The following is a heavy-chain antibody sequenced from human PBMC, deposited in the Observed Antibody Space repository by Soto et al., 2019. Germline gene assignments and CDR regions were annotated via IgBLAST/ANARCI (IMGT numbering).Heavy chain of an antibody. Sequence: VGSLRLSCVASGFPFSSYAMSWVRQTPGKGLEWVSGISGSGGRTYYADSVKGRFTISRDNSNNTLSLQMHILRVEDTAVYFCAKGGYYSLFDIWGQGTMVTVSS. CDR2: ISGSGGRT. CDR3: AKGGYYSLFDI. V-gene: IGHV3-23*01. J-gene: IGHJ3*02. CDR1: GFPFSSYA. D-gene: IGHD3-16*01.